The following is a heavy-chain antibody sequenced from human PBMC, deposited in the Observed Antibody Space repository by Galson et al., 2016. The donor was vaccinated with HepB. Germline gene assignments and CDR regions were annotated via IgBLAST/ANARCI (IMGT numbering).Heavy chain of an antibody. CDR1: GFSFSAFA. Sequence: SLRLSCAASGFSFSAFAMTWVRQAPGKGLEWVSGIGGSGRGTHYADSVKGRFTISRDNSKNTLFLQMNSLRAEDTATYYCAKDQLIVIVPAAGNWFDPWGQGTLVTVSS. CDR3: AKDQLIVIVPAAGNWFDP. J-gene: IGHJ5*02. D-gene: IGHD2-2*01. V-gene: IGHV3-23*01. CDR2: IGGSGRGT.